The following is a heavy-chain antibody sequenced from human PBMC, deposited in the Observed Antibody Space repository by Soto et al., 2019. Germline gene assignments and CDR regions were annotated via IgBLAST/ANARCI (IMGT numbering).Heavy chain of an antibody. CDR3: ARGSSGSPPRLEY. V-gene: IGHV4-59*01. Sequence: QVQLQESGPGLVKPSETLSLNCTVSGGPISSYYWSWIRQSPGKGLEWIGYIYYSGSTNYNPSLTTRATLSVDTSKPQFSLELSSVTAADTAVYYCARGSSGSPPRLEYWGQGTLVTVSS. D-gene: IGHD6-19*01. CDR2: IYYSGST. CDR1: GGPISSYY. J-gene: IGHJ4*02.